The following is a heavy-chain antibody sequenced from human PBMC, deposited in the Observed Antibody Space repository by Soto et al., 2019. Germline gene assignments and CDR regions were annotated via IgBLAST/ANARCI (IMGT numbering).Heavy chain of an antibody. V-gene: IGHV4-31*03. J-gene: IGHJ6*02. CDR1: GGSISSGGYY. Sequence: QVQLQESGPGLVKPSQTLSLTCTVSGGSISSGGYYWSWIRQHPGKGLEWIGYIYYSGSTYYNPSLKSRVTISVDTSKNQFSLKLSSVTAADTAVYYCARKGPSLGRKGGVDVWGQGTTVTVSS. CDR2: IYYSGST. CDR3: ARKGPSLGRKGGVDV.